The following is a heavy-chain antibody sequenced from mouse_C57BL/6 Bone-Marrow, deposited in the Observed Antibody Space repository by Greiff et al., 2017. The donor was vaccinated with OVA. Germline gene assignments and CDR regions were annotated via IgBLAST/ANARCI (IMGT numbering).Heavy chain of an antibody. Sequence: EVKLEESGEGLVKPGGSLKLSCAASGFTFSSYAMSWVRQTPEKRLEWVAYISSGGDYIYYADTVKGRFTISRDNARNTLYLQMSSLKSEDTAMYYCTRDLYGSSPFDYWGQGTTLTVSS. CDR2: ISSGGDYI. J-gene: IGHJ2*01. D-gene: IGHD1-1*01. CDR3: TRDLYGSSPFDY. V-gene: IGHV5-9-1*02. CDR1: GFTFSSYA.